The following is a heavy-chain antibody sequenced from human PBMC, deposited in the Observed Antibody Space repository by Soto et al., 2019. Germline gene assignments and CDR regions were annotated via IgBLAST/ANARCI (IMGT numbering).Heavy chain of an antibody. CDR2: IYYSGST. Sequence: SETLYLTCTVSGDSISSYYWSWIRQPPGKGLEWIGYIYYSGSTNYNPSLKSRVTISVDTSKNQFSLKLSSVTAADTAVYYCARARGVYYYYYYGMEVRGQGTTVTVSS. V-gene: IGHV4-59*01. CDR1: GDSISSYY. D-gene: IGHD3-10*01. J-gene: IGHJ6*02. CDR3: ARARGVYYYYYYGMEV.